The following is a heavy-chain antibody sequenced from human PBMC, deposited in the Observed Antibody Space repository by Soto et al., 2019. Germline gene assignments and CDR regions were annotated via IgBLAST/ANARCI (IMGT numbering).Heavy chain of an antibody. CDR2: IYYSGST. CDR1: GVSISSYY. CDR3: ARGGRYCSGGSCYFPFDY. Sequence: PSETLSLTCTVSGVSISSYYWIWIRQPPGKGLEWIGYIYYSGSTNYNPSLKSRVTISVDTSKNQFSLKLSSVTAADTAVYYCARGGRYCSGGSCYFPFDYWGQGTLVTVSS. J-gene: IGHJ4*02. V-gene: IGHV4-59*01. D-gene: IGHD2-15*01.